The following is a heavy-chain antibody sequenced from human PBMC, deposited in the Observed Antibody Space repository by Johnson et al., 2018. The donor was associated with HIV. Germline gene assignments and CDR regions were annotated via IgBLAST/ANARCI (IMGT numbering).Heavy chain of an antibody. Sequence: VKLVESGGGLVQPGGSLRLSCAASGFTFSSYAMSWVRQAPGKGLEWVSAISGSGGSTYYADSVKGRFTISRDNSKNTLYLQMNSLRAEDTALYYCAKAIEATPDAFDIWGQGTMVTVSS. V-gene: IGHV3-23*04. J-gene: IGHJ3*02. CDR3: AKAIEATPDAFDI. D-gene: IGHD3-16*02. CDR2: ISGSGGST. CDR1: GFTFSSYA.